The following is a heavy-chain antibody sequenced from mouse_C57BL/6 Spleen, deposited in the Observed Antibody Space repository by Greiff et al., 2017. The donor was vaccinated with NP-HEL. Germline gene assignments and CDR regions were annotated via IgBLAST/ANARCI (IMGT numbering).Heavy chain of an antibody. J-gene: IGHJ4*01. D-gene: IGHD3-3*01. CDR1: GYTFTSYW. CDR2: IYPGSGST. V-gene: IGHV1-55*01. Sequence: VQLQQPGAELVKPGASVKMSCKASGYTFTSYWITWVKQRPGQGLEWIGDIYPGSGSTNYNEKFKSKATLTVDTSSSTAYMQLSSLTSEDAAVYYCARWGGDHAMDYWGQGTSVTVSS. CDR3: ARWGGDHAMDY.